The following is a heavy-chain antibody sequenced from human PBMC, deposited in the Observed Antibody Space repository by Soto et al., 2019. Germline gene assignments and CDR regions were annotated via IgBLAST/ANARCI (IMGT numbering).Heavy chain of an antibody. D-gene: IGHD3-9*01. CDR1: GYTFTSYD. Sequence: ASVKVSCKASGYTFTSYDINWVRQATGQGLEWMGWMNPSSGNTGYAQKFQGRVTMTRNTSISTAYMELSSLRSEDTAVYYCARGRYFDWFLTQDDAFDIWGQGTMVTVSS. J-gene: IGHJ3*02. V-gene: IGHV1-8*01. CDR3: ARGRYFDWFLTQDDAFDI. CDR2: MNPSSGNT.